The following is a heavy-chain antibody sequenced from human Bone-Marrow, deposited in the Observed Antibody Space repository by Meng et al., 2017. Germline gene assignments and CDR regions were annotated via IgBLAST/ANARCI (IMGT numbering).Heavy chain of an antibody. J-gene: IGHJ6*02. CDR3: AREPGWYGSGSYYRTNYYGMDV. D-gene: IGHD3-10*01. Sequence: GSLRLSCTVSGGSISSSSYYWGWIRQPPWKGLEWIGSIYYSGSTYYNPSLKSRVTISVDTSKNQFSLKLSSVTAADTAAYYCAREPGWYGSGSYYRTNYYGMDVWGQGTTVTVSS. CDR1: GGSISSSSYY. V-gene: IGHV4-39*07. CDR2: IYYSGST.